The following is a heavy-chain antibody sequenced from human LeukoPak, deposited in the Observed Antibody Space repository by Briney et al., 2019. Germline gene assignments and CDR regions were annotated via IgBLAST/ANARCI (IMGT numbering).Heavy chain of an antibody. CDR2: IYTSGST. D-gene: IGHD5-24*01. J-gene: IGHJ2*01. V-gene: IGHV4-61*02. CDR1: GGSISSGSYY. CDR3: ATTEMATIPYWYFDL. Sequence: SQTLSLTCTVSGGSISSGSYYWSWIRQPAGKGLEWIGRIYTSGSTNYNPSLKSRVTISVDTSKNQFSLKLSSVTAADTAVYYCATTEMATIPYWYFDLWGRGTLVTVSS.